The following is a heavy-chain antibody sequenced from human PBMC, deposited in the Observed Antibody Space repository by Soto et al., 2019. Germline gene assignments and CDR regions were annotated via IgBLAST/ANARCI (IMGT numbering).Heavy chain of an antibody. D-gene: IGHD4-17*01. CDR1: GGSISSYY. CDR2: IYYSGSA. Sequence: QVQLQESGPRLVKPSETLSLTCTVSGGSISSYYWSWIRQPPGKGLEWIGYIYYSGSANYNPSLKSRVTTSVDTSKNQFSLKLSSVTAADTAVYYCASTVTTSTFDYWGQGTLVTVSS. V-gene: IGHV4-59*08. J-gene: IGHJ4*02. CDR3: ASTVTTSTFDY.